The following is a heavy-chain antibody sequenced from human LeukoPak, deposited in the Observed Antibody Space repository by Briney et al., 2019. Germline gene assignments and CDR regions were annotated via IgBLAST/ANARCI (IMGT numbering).Heavy chain of an antibody. CDR3: ARGNRARLDY. V-gene: IGHV4-59*12. D-gene: IGHD1/OR15-1a*01. CDR2: IYYSGST. J-gene: IGHJ4*02. CDR1: GGSISSYY. Sequence: PSEALSLTCTVSGGSISSYYWSWIRQPPGKGLEWIGYIYYSGSTNYNPSLKSRVTISVDTSKNQFSLKLSSVTAADTAVYYCARGNRARLDYWGQGTLVTVSS.